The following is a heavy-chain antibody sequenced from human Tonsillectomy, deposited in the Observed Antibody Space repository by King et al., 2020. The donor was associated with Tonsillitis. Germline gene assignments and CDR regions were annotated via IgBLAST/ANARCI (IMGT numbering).Heavy chain of an antibody. CDR2: ISGDGGKT. J-gene: IGHJ6*03. D-gene: IGHD3-10*01. CDR3: VKDDQFGQTGYYYMDV. V-gene: IGHV3-43*02. Sequence: VQLVESGGGVVQPGGSLRLSCATSGFTLDDYAMHWVRQAPGKGLEWVSLISGDGGKTFYTDSVKGRVTISRDNSKNSLYLQMNSLRTEDTALYYCVKDDQFGQTGYYYMDVWGKGTTVTVSS. CDR1: GFTLDDYA.